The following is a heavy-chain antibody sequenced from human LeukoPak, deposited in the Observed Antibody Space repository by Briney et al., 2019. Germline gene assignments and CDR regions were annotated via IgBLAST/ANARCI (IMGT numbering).Heavy chain of an antibody. CDR2: IGGSHSAI. CDR1: GFTFSTYN. V-gene: IGHV3-48*01. D-gene: IGHD6-19*01. CDR3: VRDMGVAVAGEFDY. Sequence: GGSLRLSCAASGFTFSTYNMNWVRQAPGKGLEWVSYIGGSHSAIYYADSVKGRFTISRDNAKNSLFLQMNSLRVDDTAVYYCVRDMGVAVAGEFDYWGQGTLVTVSS. J-gene: IGHJ4*02.